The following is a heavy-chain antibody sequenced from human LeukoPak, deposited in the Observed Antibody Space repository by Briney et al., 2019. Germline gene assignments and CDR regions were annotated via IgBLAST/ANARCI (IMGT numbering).Heavy chain of an antibody. CDR1: GFTFSSYW. Sequence: PGGSLRLSCAASGFTFSSYWMHWVRQAPGKGLVWVSRINSDGSSTSYADSVKGRFTISRDNAKNTLYLQMNSLRAEDTAVYYCEREITYDSSCYAVSPEYWFDPWGQGTLVTVSS. J-gene: IGHJ5*02. V-gene: IGHV3-74*01. D-gene: IGHD3-22*01. CDR2: INSDGSST. CDR3: EREITYDSSCYAVSPEYWFDP.